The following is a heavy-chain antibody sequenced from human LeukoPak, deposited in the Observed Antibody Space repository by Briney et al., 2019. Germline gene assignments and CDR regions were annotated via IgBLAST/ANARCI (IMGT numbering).Heavy chain of an antibody. Sequence: GESLRLSCEASGFTFSSYAMSWVRQAPGKGLEWVSAISGSGGSTYYADSEKGRFTISRDNSKNTLYLQMNSLRAEDTAVYYCAKDMAVYAIHGYWGQGTLVTVSS. CDR1: GFTFSSYA. CDR3: AKDMAVYAIHGY. CDR2: ISGSGGST. D-gene: IGHD2-8*02. J-gene: IGHJ4*02. V-gene: IGHV3-23*01.